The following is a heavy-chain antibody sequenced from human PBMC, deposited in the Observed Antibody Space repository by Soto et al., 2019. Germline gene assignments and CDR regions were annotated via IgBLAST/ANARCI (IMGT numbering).Heavy chain of an antibody. D-gene: IGHD6-13*01. CDR3: VKDESINWYSGHFRH. V-gene: IGHV3-9*01. CDR2: INWNSVSI. CDR1: GFTFDDYA. J-gene: IGHJ1*01. Sequence: GGSLRLSCAASGFTFDDYAMHWVRQVPGKGLEWVSGINWNSVSIGYGDSVKGRFAISRDNAKNSLHLKMNSLSAEDTAFYYCVKDESINWYSGHFRHWGQGTLVTVSS.